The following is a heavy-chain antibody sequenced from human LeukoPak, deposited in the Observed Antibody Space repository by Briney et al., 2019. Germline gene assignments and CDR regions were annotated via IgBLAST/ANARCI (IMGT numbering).Heavy chain of an antibody. CDR1: GGSFSGYY. V-gene: IGHV4-59*01. J-gene: IGHJ4*02. D-gene: IGHD3-22*01. CDR3: ARHYYDSSGYYYVLSGFDY. CDR2: IYYSGST. Sequence: NSSETLSLTCAVYGGSFSGYYWSWIRQPPGKGLEWIGYIYYSGSTNYNPSLKSRVTISVDTSKNQFSLKLSSVTAADTAVYYCARHYYDSSGYYYVLSGFDYWGQGTLVTVSS.